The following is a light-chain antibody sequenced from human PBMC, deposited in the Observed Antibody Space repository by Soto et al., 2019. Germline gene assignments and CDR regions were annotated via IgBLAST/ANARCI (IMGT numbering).Light chain of an antibody. J-gene: IGKJ4*01. CDR2: PAS. Sequence: DIQMTQSPSSLSASVGDRVTITCRASQSIVTYLNWYLQKPGKAPKLLIYPASNLQSGVPSRFSGSGSGTDFTLTISSLQPEDFATYFCQQSYSTPLTFGGGTKVDIK. V-gene: IGKV1-39*01. CDR1: QSIVTY. CDR3: QQSYSTPLT.